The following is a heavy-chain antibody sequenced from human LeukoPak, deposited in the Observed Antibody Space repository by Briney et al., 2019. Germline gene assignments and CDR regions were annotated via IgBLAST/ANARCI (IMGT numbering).Heavy chain of an antibody. D-gene: IGHD5-18*01. Sequence: PSETLSLTCTVSGYSISSGYYWGWIRQPPGKGLEWIGSIYHSGSTYYNPSLKSRVTISVDTSKNQFSLKLSSVTAADTAVYYCARLPRGYSDAFDIWGQGTMVTVSS. CDR1: GYSISSGYY. V-gene: IGHV4-38-2*02. J-gene: IGHJ3*02. CDR3: ARLPRGYSDAFDI. CDR2: IYHSGST.